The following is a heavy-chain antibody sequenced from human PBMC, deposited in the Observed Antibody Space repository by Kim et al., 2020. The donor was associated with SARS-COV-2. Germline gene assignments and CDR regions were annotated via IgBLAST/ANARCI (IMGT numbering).Heavy chain of an antibody. Sequence: ADSGKGRFTITRDNSKNTLYLQMNSLRAEDTAVYYCAGDLRLRWEGLFDYWGQGTLVTVSS. CDR3: AGDLRLRWEGLFDY. J-gene: IGHJ4*02. V-gene: IGHV3-23*01. D-gene: IGHD4-17*01.